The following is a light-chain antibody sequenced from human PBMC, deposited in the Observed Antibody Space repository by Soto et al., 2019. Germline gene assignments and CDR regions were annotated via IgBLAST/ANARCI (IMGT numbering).Light chain of an antibody. J-gene: IGKJ4*01. CDR3: QQCRNWPLT. CDR1: QTVYNN. CDR2: DAS. Sequence: EIVMTQSPATLSASPGEGATLSCKAGQTVYNNLAWYQQRPSQPPRLLIYDASTRATGISARFSGSGYGTEFTLTISSLQSEDFAVYFCQQCRNWPLTFGGGTKVEIK. V-gene: IGKV3-15*01.